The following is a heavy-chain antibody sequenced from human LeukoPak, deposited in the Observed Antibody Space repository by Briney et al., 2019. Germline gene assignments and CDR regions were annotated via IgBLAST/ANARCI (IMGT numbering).Heavy chain of an antibody. CDR3: ARRARFYGSSHWYFDL. Sequence: SETLSLTCTVSGGSISSSSYYWGWIRQPPGKGLEWIGSIYYSGSTYYNPSLKSRVTISVDTSKNQFSLKLSSVTAADTAVYYCARRARFYGSSHWYFDLWGRGTLVTVSS. J-gene: IGHJ2*01. CDR2: IYYSGST. V-gene: IGHV4-39*01. D-gene: IGHD6-6*01. CDR1: GGSISSSSYY.